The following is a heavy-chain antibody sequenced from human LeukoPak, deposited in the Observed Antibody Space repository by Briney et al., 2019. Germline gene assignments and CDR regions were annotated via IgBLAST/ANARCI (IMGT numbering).Heavy chain of an antibody. D-gene: IGHD3-9*01. V-gene: IGHV4-59*01. J-gene: IGHJ4*02. CDR2: IYYSGST. Sequence: SETLSLTCTVSGGSISSYYWSWIRQPPGKGLEWIGYIYYSGSTNYNPSLKSRVTISVDTSKNQFSLKLSSVTAADTAVYYCASLRANFDWLLDYWGQGTLVTVSS. CDR1: GGSISSYY. CDR3: ASLRANFDWLLDY.